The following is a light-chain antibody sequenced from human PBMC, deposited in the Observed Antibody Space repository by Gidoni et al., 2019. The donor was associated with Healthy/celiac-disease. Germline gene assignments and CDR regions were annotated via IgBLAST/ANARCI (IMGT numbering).Light chain of an antibody. CDR1: SLRSYY. CDR3: NSRDSSGNHVV. V-gene: IGLV3-19*01. Sequence: LTPDPAVSVALGQTVRITCQGDSLRSYYASWYQQKPGQAPVLVIYGKNNRPSGIPDRFSGSSSGNTASLTITGAQAEDEADYYCNSRDSSGNHVVFGGGTKLTVL. CDR2: GKN. J-gene: IGLJ2*01.